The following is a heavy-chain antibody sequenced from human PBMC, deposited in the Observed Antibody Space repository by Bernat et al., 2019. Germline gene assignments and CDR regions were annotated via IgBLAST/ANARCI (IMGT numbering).Heavy chain of an antibody. Sequence: QVQLQESGPGLVNPSQTLSLTCTVSGGSINSGDYYWSWIRQPPGKGLEWIGYIYYTGSTYYNPSLKTRVAISVDTSKNQFSLKLTSVTAADTAIYYWAYNVNYSGSGTSYFADYFGYWGQGTLVTVSS. V-gene: IGHV4-30-4*01. CDR1: GGSINSGDYY. D-gene: IGHD3-10*01. J-gene: IGHJ4*02. CDR2: IYYTGST. CDR3: AYNVNYSGSGTSYFADYFGY.